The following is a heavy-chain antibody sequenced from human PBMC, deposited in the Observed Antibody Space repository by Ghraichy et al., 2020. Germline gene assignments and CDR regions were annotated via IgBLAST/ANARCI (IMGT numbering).Heavy chain of an antibody. CDR1: GGSFSGYY. V-gene: IGHV4-34*01. CDR3: ARGGPKYYYGSGSYIHY. D-gene: IGHD3-10*01. CDR2: INHSGST. J-gene: IGHJ4*02. Sequence: SETLSLTCAVYGGSFSGYYWSWIRQTPGKGLEWIGEINHSGSTNYNPSLKSRVTISVDTSKNQFSLKLSSVTAADTAVYYCARGGPKYYYGSGSYIHYWGQGTLVTVSS.